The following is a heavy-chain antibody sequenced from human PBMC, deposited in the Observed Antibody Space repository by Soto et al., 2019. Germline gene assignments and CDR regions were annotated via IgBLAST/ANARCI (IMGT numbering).Heavy chain of an antibody. CDR3: AKSRLEQYFFDY. V-gene: IGHV4-31*03. D-gene: IGHD6-19*01. CDR1: GGSISRGGYY. Sequence: QVQLQESGPGLVKPSQTLSLTCTVSGGSISRGGYYWSWIRQHPGKGLEWIGYIYYSGSTYYNPSLKSRVTISVDTSKNQFSVKLSSVTAADTAVHFCAKSRLEQYFFDYWGQGTLVTVSS. J-gene: IGHJ4*02. CDR2: IYYSGST.